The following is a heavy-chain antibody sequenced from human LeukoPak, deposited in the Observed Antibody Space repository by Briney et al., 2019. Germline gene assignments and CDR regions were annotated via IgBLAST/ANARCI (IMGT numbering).Heavy chain of an antibody. J-gene: IGHJ6*02. CDR1: GYTFTSYG. D-gene: IGHD6-13*01. Sequence: SVKVSCKASGYTFTSYGISWVRQAPGQGLEWMGRIIPILGIANYAQKFQGRVTITADKSTSTAYMELSSLRSEDTAVYYCAREFGAAADYYYYGMDVWGQGTTVTVSS. CDR3: AREFGAAADYYYYGMDV. CDR2: IIPILGIA. V-gene: IGHV1-69*04.